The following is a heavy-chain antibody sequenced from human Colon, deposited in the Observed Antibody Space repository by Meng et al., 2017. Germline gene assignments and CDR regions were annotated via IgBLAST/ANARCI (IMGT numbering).Heavy chain of an antibody. Sequence: GESLKISCEASGFTFSTYWMHWVRQAPGKGLVWVSGIDGDGSTTNYADFVKDRFTISRDNAKNTLYLQMNSLRGEDTAVYFCARGTQWLVYWGQGTLVTVSS. D-gene: IGHD6-19*01. J-gene: IGHJ4*02. CDR1: GFTFSTYW. V-gene: IGHV3-74*01. CDR2: IDGDGSTT. CDR3: ARGTQWLVY.